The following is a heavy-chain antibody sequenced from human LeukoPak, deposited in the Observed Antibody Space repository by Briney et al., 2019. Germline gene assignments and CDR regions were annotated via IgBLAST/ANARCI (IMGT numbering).Heavy chain of an antibody. CDR1: GFTFSSYS. V-gene: IGHV3-21*01. CDR3: ARIRVPAERDDAFDI. Sequence: SGGSLRLSCAASGFTFSSYSMNWVRRAPGKGLEWVSSISSSSSYIYYADSVKGRFTISRDNAKNSLYLQMNSLRAEDTAVYYCARIRVPAERDDAFDIWGQGTMVTVSS. J-gene: IGHJ3*02. CDR2: ISSSSSYI. D-gene: IGHD2-2*01.